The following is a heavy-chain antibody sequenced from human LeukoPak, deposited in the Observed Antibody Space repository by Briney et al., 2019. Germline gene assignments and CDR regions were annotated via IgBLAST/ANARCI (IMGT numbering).Heavy chain of an antibody. CDR2: IIPILGIA. CDR3: ARDHCSSTSCYGENWFDP. D-gene: IGHD2-2*01. Sequence: ASVKDSCKASGGTFSSYAISWVRQAPGQGLEWMGRIIPILGIANYAQKFQGRVTITADKSTSTAYMELSSLRSEDTAVYYCARDHCSSTSCYGENWFDPWGQGTLVTVSS. V-gene: IGHV1-69*04. CDR1: GGTFSSYA. J-gene: IGHJ5*02.